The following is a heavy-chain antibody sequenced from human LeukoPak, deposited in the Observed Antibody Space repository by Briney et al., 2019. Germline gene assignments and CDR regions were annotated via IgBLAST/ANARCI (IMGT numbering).Heavy chain of an antibody. Sequence: PSETLSLTCTVSGGSISSSSYYWGWIRQPPGKGLEWIGSIYYSGSTYYNPSLKSRVTISVDTSKNQFSLKLSSVTAADTAEYYCARGSKGSGSYRNWFDPWGQGTLVTVSS. J-gene: IGHJ5*02. CDR3: ARGSKGSGSYRNWFDP. V-gene: IGHV4-39*07. CDR1: GGSISSSSYY. CDR2: IYYSGST. D-gene: IGHD3-10*01.